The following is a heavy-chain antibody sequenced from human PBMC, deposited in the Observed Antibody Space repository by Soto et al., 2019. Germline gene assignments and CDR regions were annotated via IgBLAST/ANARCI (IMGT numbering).Heavy chain of an antibody. D-gene: IGHD3-22*01. CDR2: INHSGSA. CDR1: GGSFSGYY. Sequence: SDTLALTCAVYGGSFSGYYWIWIRQPPGKGLEWIGRINHSGSAYYTPSLKSRVTISVDTSKNQFSLKLSSVTAADTAVYYCARRTTYYYDSSGYFDYWGQGTLVTVSS. CDR3: ARRTTYYYDSSGYFDY. J-gene: IGHJ4*02. V-gene: IGHV4-34*01.